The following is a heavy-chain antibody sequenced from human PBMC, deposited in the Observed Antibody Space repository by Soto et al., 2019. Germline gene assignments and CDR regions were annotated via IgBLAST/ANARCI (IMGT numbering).Heavy chain of an antibody. CDR3: ARERDSSWSFDY. D-gene: IGHD6-13*01. CDR1: GFTVSSNY. Sequence: GGSLRLSCAASGFTVSSNYMSWVRQAPGKGLEWVSVIYSGGSTYYADSVKGRFTISRDNSKNTLNLQMNSLRAEDTAVYYCARERDSSWSFDYWGQGTLVTVSS. CDR2: IYSGGST. J-gene: IGHJ4*02. V-gene: IGHV3-66*01.